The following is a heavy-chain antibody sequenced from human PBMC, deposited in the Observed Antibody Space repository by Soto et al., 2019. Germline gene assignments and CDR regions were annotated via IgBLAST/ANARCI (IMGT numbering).Heavy chain of an antibody. Sequence: GGSLRLSCAASGFTFSSYAMHWVRQAPGKGLEWVAVISYDGSNKYYADSVKGRFTISRDNSKNTLYLQMNSLRAEDTAVYYCARDRVITIFGVAYNWSDPWGQGTLVTVSS. CDR3: ARDRVITIFGVAYNWSDP. CDR1: GFTFSSYA. D-gene: IGHD3-3*01. CDR2: ISYDGSNK. J-gene: IGHJ5*02. V-gene: IGHV3-30-3*01.